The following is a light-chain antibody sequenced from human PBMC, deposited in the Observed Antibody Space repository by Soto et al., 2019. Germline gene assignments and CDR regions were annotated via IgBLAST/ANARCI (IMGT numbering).Light chain of an antibody. Sequence: EIVLTQSPGTLSLSPGERATLSCRASQSVSSSYLAWYQQKPGQAPRLLIYGASSSATGIPDSFSGSGSGTDFTLTSSRLEPEDVAVYYCQQYGSSPTFGQGTRLEIK. CDR2: GAS. CDR1: QSVSSSY. J-gene: IGKJ5*01. V-gene: IGKV3-20*01. CDR3: QQYGSSPT.